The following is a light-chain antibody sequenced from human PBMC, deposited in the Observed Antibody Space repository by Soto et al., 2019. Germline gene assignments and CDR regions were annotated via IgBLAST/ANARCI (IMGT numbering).Light chain of an antibody. CDR3: QQYDNLPYT. V-gene: IGKV1-33*01. CDR2: DAS. J-gene: IGKJ2*01. Sequence: DIPMTQSPSSLSASVWDRVTITCQASQDISNHLNWYQQKPGKASKLLIYDASNLETGVPSRFSGSGSGTDFTFTISSLQPEDIATYYCQQYDNLPYTFGQGTKLEI. CDR1: QDISNH.